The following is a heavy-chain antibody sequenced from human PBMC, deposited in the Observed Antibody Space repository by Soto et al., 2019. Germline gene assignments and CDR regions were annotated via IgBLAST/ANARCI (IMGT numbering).Heavy chain of an antibody. J-gene: IGHJ6*02. D-gene: IGHD3-3*01. V-gene: IGHV4-31*03. CDR3: ARAETYYDFWSGRHYGMDV. CDR1: GGSISSGGYY. Sequence: SETLSLTCTVSGGSISSGGYYWSWIRQHPGKGLEWIGYIYYSGSTYYNPSLKSRVTISVDTSKNQFSLKLSSVTAADTAVYYCARAETYYDFWSGRHYGMDVWGQGTTVTVSS. CDR2: IYYSGST.